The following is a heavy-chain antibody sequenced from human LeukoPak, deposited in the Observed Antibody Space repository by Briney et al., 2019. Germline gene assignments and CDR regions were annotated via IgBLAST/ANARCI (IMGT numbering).Heavy chain of an antibody. D-gene: IGHD5-12*01. V-gene: IGHV3-23*01. CDR3: AKVSYLGPSLFDRYSGYDFPLDY. J-gene: IGHJ4*02. CDR1: GFTFSSYS. Sequence: GGFLRLSCAASGFTFSSYSMNWVRQAPGKGLEWVSAISGSVGSTYYADSVKGRFTISRDNSKNTLYLQMNSLRAEDTAVYYCAKVSYLGPSLFDRYSGYDFPLDYWGQGTLVTVSS. CDR2: ISGSVGST.